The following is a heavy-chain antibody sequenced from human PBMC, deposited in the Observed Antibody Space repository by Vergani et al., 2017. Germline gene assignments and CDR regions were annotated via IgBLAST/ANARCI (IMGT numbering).Heavy chain of an antibody. CDR2: IYYSGST. CDR3: ARDTPPATCFDY. D-gene: IGHD2-15*01. CDR1: GGSISSGGYY. V-gene: IGHV4-31*03. J-gene: IGHJ4*02. Sequence: QVQLQESGPGLVKPSQTLSLTCTVSGGSISSGGYYWSWIRQHPGKGLEWIGYIYYSGSTYYNPSLNSRVTISVDTSKNQFTRKLSSVTAADAAVYYCARDTPPATCFDYWGQGTLVTVSS.